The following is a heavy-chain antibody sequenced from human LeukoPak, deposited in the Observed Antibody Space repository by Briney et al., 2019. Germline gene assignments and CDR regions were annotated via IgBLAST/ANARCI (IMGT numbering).Heavy chain of an antibody. D-gene: IGHD5-12*01. V-gene: IGHV3-23*01. CDR3: AGESSGYLNYYFDF. CDR1: GFTSSSYA. Sequence: PGGSLRLSCAASGFTSSSYAMSCVRQAPGGGLEWVSAISGSGGTTFYADSVKGRFTISRDNSKNTLSLQMNSLRAEDTAVYYCAGESSGYLNYYFDFWGQGTLVTVSS. CDR2: ISGSGGTT. J-gene: IGHJ4*02.